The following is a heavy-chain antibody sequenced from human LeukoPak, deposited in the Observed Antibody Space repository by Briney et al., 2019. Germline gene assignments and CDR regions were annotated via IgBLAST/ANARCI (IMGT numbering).Heavy chain of an antibody. V-gene: IGHV4-34*01. Sequence: PSETLSLTCAVYGGSFSGYYWSWIRQPPGKGLEWIGEINHSGSTNYNPSLKSRVTISVDTSKNQFSLKLSSVTAADTAVYYCARGARRGWYFHYWGQGALVTVSS. D-gene: IGHD3-10*01. CDR2: INHSGST. J-gene: IGHJ4*02. CDR1: GGSFSGYY. CDR3: ARGARRGWYFHY.